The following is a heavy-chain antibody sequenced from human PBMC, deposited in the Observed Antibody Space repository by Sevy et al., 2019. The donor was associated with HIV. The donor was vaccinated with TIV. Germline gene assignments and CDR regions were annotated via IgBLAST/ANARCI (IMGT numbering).Heavy chain of an antibody. V-gene: IGHV1-2*02. J-gene: IGHJ3*02. CDR2: INPNSGGT. Sequence: ASVKVSCKASGYTFTGYYMHWVRQAPGQGLEWMGWINPNSGGTNYAQKFQGRVTMTRDTSISTAYMELSRPRSDDTAVYYCASIRVVVTAHDAFDIWGQGTMVTVSS. CDR1: GYTFTGYY. D-gene: IGHD2-21*02. CDR3: ASIRVVVTAHDAFDI.